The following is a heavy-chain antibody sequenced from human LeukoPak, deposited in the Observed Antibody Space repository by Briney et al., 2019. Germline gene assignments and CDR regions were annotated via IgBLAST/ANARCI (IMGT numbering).Heavy chain of an antibody. Sequence: PSEILSLTCTVSGGSISSYYWSWIRQPPGKGLEWIGYIYYSGSTNYNPSLKSRVTISVDTSKNQFSLKLSSVTAADTAVYYCARDHGSGHLLADAFDIWGQGTMVTVSS. CDR3: ARDHGSGHLLADAFDI. CDR1: GGSISSYY. D-gene: IGHD3-10*01. J-gene: IGHJ3*02. V-gene: IGHV4-59*01. CDR2: IYYSGST.